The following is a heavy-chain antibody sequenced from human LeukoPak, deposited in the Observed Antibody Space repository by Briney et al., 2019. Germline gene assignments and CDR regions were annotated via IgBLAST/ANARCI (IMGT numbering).Heavy chain of an antibody. CDR3: ARHRCSSSTCYDAFDI. Sequence: SETLSLTCTVSGGSINSYYWSWIRQPPGKGLEWIGYIYYSGNTNYNPSLKSRVTVSVDTAKNQFSLKLSSVTAADTAVYDCARHRCSSSTCYDAFDIWGQGTVVTVSS. CDR2: IYYSGNT. D-gene: IGHD2-2*01. J-gene: IGHJ3*02. CDR1: GGSINSYY. V-gene: IGHV4-59*08.